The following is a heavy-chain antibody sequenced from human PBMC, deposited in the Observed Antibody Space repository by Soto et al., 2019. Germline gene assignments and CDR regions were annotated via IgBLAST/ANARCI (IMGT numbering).Heavy chain of an antibody. V-gene: IGHV1-18*01. CDR1: GYTFTNSG. CDR2: IGAYNGHT. D-gene: IGHD3-22*01. J-gene: IGHJ6*02. Sequence: ASVKVSCKTSGYTFTNSGISWVRQAPGQGLEWMGWIGAYNGHTKYAQKLQGRVTMTTDTSTSTAYMELRSLKSDDTAVYYCAREDYYDSSGYLPVRYYFGMDVWGQGTTVTVSS. CDR3: AREDYYDSSGYLPVRYYFGMDV.